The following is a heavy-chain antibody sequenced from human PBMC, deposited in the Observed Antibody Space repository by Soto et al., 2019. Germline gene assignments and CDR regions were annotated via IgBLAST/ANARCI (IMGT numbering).Heavy chain of an antibody. CDR2: IYYSGPT. J-gene: IGHJ4*02. CDR1: GDSISSGDHY. Sequence: QVQLQESGPGLVKPSQTLSLTCTVSGDSISSGDHYWRWIRQPPGNALQWIGYIYYSGPTYSRPSLQRRETISVDTSNNQFSLKLTSVTAADTAGYYCARGAYSDSSSYFDYWGQGTLVPVCS. D-gene: IGHD6-6*01. CDR3: ARGAYSDSSSYFDY. V-gene: IGHV4-30-4*01.